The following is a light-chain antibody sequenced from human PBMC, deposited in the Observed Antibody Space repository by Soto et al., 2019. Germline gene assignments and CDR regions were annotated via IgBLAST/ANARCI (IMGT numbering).Light chain of an antibody. J-gene: IGKJ1*01. CDR1: QSLLHSNGYNY. V-gene: IGKV2-28*01. CDR3: MQALQTSWT. CDR2: LGS. Sequence: DIVMTQYPLSLPVTPGEPASISCKSSQSLLHSNGYNYLDWFLQQPGQSPQLLIFLGSNRASGVPDRFSGSGSGTDFTLKISRVEAEDVGVYYCMQALQTSWTFCQGTKVEI.